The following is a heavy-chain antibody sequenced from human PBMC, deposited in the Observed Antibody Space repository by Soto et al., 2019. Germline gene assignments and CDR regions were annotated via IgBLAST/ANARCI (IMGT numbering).Heavy chain of an antibody. V-gene: IGHV3-66*01. CDR2: IYRGGST. D-gene: IGHD5-12*01. CDR3: ARDSGYVQNYFDY. J-gene: IGHJ4*02. Sequence: APGKGLAWVSVIYRGGSTYYADSVKGRFTISRDNLKNTLYLQMNSLRAEDTAVYYCARDSGYVQNYFDYWGQGTLVTVSS.